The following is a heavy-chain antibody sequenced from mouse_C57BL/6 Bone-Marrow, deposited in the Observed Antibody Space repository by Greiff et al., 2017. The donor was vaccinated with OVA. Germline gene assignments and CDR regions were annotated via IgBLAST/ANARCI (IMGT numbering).Heavy chain of an antibody. D-gene: IGHD1-2*01. CDR1: GFNIKNTY. CDR2: IDPANGNT. V-gene: IGHV14-3*01. Sequence: EVQGVESVAELVRPGASVKLSCTASGFNIKNTYMHWVKQRPEQGLEWIGRIDPANGNTKYAPKFQGKATITADTSSNTAYLQLSSLTSEDTAIYYCARSGYYGCWYFDVWGTGTTVTVSS. J-gene: IGHJ1*03. CDR3: ARSGYYGCWYFDV.